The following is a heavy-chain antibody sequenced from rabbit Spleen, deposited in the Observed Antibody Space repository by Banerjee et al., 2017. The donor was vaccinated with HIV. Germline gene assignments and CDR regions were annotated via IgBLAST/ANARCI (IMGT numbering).Heavy chain of an antibody. V-gene: IGHV1S40*01. CDR2: IYAGSGST. J-gene: IGHJ4*01. CDR1: GFSLTSSDY. D-gene: IGHD4-1*01. Sequence: QSLEESGGDLVKPGASLTLTCTASGFSLTSSDYMCWVRQAPGKGLEWIACIYAGSGSTYYASWAKGRFTISKTSSTTVTLQMTSLTAADTATYFCAREFYITYSGGGGGRYFVLWGPGTLVTVS. CDR3: AREFYITYSGGGGGRYFVL.